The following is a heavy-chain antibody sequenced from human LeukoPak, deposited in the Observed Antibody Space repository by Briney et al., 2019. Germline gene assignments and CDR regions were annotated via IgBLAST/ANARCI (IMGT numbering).Heavy chain of an antibody. V-gene: IGHV4-39*01. CDR3: ARQTGSGLFTLP. J-gene: IGHJ4*02. D-gene: IGHD3/OR15-3a*01. Sequence: SETLSLTCTVSGGSISSSSYYWGWIRQPPGKGLEWIGEINHSGSTNYNPSLKSRVTISVDTSKNQFSLKLSSVTAADTAVYYCARQTGSGLFTLPGGQGTLVTVSS. CDR2: INHSGST. CDR1: GGSISSSSYY.